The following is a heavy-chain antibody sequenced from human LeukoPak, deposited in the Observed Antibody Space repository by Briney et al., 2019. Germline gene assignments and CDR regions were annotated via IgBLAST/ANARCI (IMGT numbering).Heavy chain of an antibody. D-gene: IGHD3-10*01. J-gene: IGHJ5*02. V-gene: IGHV5-51*01. CDR1: GYSFTTYW. Sequence: GESLKISCKTSGYSFTTYWIGWVRQMPGTGLEWVGAIYPDDSDTRYSPSFQGQVVISADRSIRTAYLQWNTLKTSDTAMYYCVRQRGASGTINHFDPWGQGTLVTVSS. CDR2: IYPDDSDT. CDR3: VRQRGASGTINHFDP.